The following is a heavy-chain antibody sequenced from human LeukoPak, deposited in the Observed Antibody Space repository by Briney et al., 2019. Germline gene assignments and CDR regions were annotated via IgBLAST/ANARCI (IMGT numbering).Heavy chain of an antibody. Sequence: GGSLRLSCAASGFXVSSNYISWVRQAPGKGLDWVSVIFGGGSAYYADSVKGRFTISRDNSKNTLFLQMNSLRAEDTAVYYCARGPGGYDNWGQGTLVTVSS. CDR3: ARGPGGYDN. J-gene: IGHJ4*02. CDR1: GFXVSSNY. V-gene: IGHV3-66*01. D-gene: IGHD3-16*01. CDR2: IFGGGSA.